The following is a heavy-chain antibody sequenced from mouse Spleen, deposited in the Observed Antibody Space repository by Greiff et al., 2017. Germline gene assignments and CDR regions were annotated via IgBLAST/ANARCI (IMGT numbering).Heavy chain of an antibody. CDR1: GFTFSSYA. CDR2: ISSGGDYI. CDR3: TREGLYYGSSLYYFDY. J-gene: IGHJ2*01. Sequence: DVKLQESGEGLVKPGGSLKLSCAASGFTFSSYAMSWVRQTPEKRLEWVAYISSGGDYIYYADTVKGRFTISRDNARNALYLQMSSLKSEDTAMYYCTREGLYYGSSLYYFDYWGQGTTLTVSS. V-gene: IGHV5-9-1*02. D-gene: IGHD1-1*01.